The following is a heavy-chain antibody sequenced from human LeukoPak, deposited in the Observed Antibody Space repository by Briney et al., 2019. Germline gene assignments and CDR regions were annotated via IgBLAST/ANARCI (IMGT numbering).Heavy chain of an antibody. CDR1: GGSFSGYY. Sequence: SETLSLTCAVYGGSFSGYYWSWIRQPPGKGLEWIGEVNHSGSTNYNPSLKSRVTISVDTSKNQFSLKLSSVTAADTAVYYCAGITGSHYYYYYGMDVWGQGTTVTVSS. CDR2: VNHSGST. V-gene: IGHV4-34*01. CDR3: AGITGSHYYYYYGMDV. D-gene: IGHD1-20*01. J-gene: IGHJ6*02.